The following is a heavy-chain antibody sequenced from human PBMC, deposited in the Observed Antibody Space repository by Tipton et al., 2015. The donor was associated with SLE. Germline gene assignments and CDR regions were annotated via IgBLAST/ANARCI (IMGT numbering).Heavy chain of an antibody. CDR3: ARSLGAFDI. CDR2: IYTSGST. Sequence: TLSLTCTVSGGSISSGSYYWSWIRQPAGKGLEWIGYIYTSGSTNYNPSLKSRVTISVDTSKNQFSLKLSSVTAADTAVYYCARSLGAFDIWGQGTMVTVSS. V-gene: IGHV4-61*09. D-gene: IGHD3-16*01. J-gene: IGHJ3*02. CDR1: GGSISSGSYY.